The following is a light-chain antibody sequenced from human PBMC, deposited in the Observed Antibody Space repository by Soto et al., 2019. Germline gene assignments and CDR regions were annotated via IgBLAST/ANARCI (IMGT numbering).Light chain of an antibody. Sequence: HCVLTQPPSASGVPGHAGPITCTGTSSDVGDYNYVSWYQQHPGKAPKLMIYEVSKRPSGVPDRFSGSKSGNTASLTVSGLQAEDEADYYCTSYAGTNNPYVFGTGTKVTVL. CDR1: SSDVGDYNY. V-gene: IGLV2-8*01. CDR2: EVS. CDR3: TSYAGTNNPYV. J-gene: IGLJ1*01.